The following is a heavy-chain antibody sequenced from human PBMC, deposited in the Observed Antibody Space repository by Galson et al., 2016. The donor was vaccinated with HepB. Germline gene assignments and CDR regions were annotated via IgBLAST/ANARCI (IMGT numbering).Heavy chain of an antibody. V-gene: IGHV4-31*11. D-gene: IGHD3-10*01. CDR1: GASISINNW. CDR2: IFYSGSS. J-gene: IGHJ4*02. Sequence: TLSLTCAVSGASISINNWWSWIRQHPGKGLEWIGYIFYSGSSYYNPSLRSRVTISVDTSKNQFSLKLSSVTAADTAVYHCTSGLVRGVISFWGQGFLVSVSS. CDR3: TSGLVRGVISF.